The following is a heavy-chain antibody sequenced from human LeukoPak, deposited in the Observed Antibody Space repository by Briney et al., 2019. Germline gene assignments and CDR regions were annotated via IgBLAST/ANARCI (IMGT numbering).Heavy chain of an antibody. CDR2: TSDRGDYT. D-gene: IGHD4/OR15-4a*01. Sequence: PGGSLRLSCAASGFIFGDYDMNWIRQAPGKGLEWVSGTSDRGDYTYYADSVKGRFTISRDTSKNTLYLQMNSLRAEDTALYFCAKKAQYDGHYPLDYWGQGTLVTVSA. J-gene: IGHJ4*02. CDR3: AKKAQYDGHYPLDY. CDR1: GFIFGDYD. V-gene: IGHV3-23*01.